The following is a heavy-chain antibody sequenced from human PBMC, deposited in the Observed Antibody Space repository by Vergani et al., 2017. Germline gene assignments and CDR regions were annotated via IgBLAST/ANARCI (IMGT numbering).Heavy chain of an antibody. Sequence: EVQLLQIGGGLAQPGESLRLSCSASGFTFVNSDLSWVRQAPGKGLAWVATISGSGRSTYFADSVKGRFSISRDNSKSTLHLQMNGLRVEDTAIYYCARVKIGVGTNFFDSWGHGTLVTVSS. CDR1: GFTFVNSD. J-gene: IGHJ4*01. CDR3: ARVKIGVGTNFFDS. V-gene: IGHV3-23*01. D-gene: IGHD2-2*01. CDR2: ISGSGRST.